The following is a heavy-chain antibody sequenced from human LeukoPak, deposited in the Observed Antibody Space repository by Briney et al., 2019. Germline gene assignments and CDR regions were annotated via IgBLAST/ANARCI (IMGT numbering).Heavy chain of an antibody. D-gene: IGHD1-26*01. CDR2: MNPNSGNT. V-gene: IGHV1-8*01. CDR1: GYTFTSYD. J-gene: IGHJ4*02. Sequence: ASVKVSCKASGYTFTSYDINWVRQATGQGLEWMGWMNPNSGNTGYAQKFQGRVTMTEDTSTDTAYMELSSLRSEDTAVYYCATDPGGSWGQGTLVTVSS. CDR3: ATDPGGS.